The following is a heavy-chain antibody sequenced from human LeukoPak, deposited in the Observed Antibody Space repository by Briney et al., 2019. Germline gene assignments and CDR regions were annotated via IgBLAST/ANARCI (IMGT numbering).Heavy chain of an antibody. Sequence: PGWSLRLSCAASGFTFSSYAMSWVRQAPGKGLEWVSAISGSGGSTYYADSVKGRFTISRDNSKNTLYLQMNSLRAEDTAVYYFAKPPSWSGRSLLDDYWGQGTLVTVSS. CDR3: AKPPSWSGRSLLDDY. CDR1: GFTFSSYA. CDR2: ISGSGGST. V-gene: IGHV3-23*01. J-gene: IGHJ4*02. D-gene: IGHD2/OR15-2a*01.